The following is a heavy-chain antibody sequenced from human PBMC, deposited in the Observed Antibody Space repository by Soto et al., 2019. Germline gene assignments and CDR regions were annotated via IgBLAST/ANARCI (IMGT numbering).Heavy chain of an antibody. CDR2: IGTAGDT. V-gene: IGHV3-13*01. Sequence: EVQLVESGGGLVQPGGSLRLSCAASGFTFSSYDMHWVRQATGKGLEWVSAIGTAGDTYYPGSVKGRFTISRENAKNSLYLQMNSLSAEDTAVYYCARSTRHYYGSGSYRPAYYYYGMDVWGQGTTVTVSS. D-gene: IGHD3-10*01. CDR3: ARSTRHYYGSGSYRPAYYYYGMDV. CDR1: GFTFSSYD. J-gene: IGHJ6*02.